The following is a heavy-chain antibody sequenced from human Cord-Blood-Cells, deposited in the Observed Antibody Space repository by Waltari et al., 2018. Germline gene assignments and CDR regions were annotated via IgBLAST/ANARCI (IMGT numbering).Heavy chain of an antibody. D-gene: IGHD6-6*01. CDR3: ARAYSSSYYFDY. V-gene: IGHV4-39*01. J-gene: IGHJ4*02. CDR2: IYYSGST. CDR1: GGSISSSSYY. Sequence: QLQLQESRPGLVKPSETLSLTCTVSGGSISSSSYYWGWIRQPPGKGLEWIGSIYYSGSTYYNPSLKSRVTISVDTSKNQFSLKLSSVTAADTAVYYCARAYSSSYYFDYWGQGTLVTVSS.